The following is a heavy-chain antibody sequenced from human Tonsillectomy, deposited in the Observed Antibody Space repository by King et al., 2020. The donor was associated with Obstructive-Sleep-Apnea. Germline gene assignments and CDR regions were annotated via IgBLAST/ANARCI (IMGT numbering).Heavy chain of an antibody. J-gene: IGHJ5*02. CDR1: GGTFSSYA. D-gene: IGHD3-3*01. CDR3: AFPGGFWSGYYSEVWFDP. Sequence: QLVQSGAEVKKPGSSVKVSCKASGGTFSSYAISWVRQAPGQGLEWMGGIIPIFVTANYAQKFQGRVTITADESTSTAYMELSSLRSEDTAVYYCAFPGGFWSGYYSEVWFDPWGQGTLVTVSS. V-gene: IGHV1-69*01. CDR2: IIPIFVTA.